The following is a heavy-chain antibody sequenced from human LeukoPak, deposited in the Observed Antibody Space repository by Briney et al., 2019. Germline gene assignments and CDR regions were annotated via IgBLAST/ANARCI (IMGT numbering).Heavy chain of an antibody. CDR1: GFTFSSYA. Sequence: GGSLRLSCAASGFTFSSYAMSWVRQAPGKGLKWVSAISGSGGSTYYADSVKGRFTISRDNSKNTLYLQMNSLRAEDTAVYYCARAYCSSTSCPTISEYFQHWGQGTLVTVSS. CDR3: ARAYCSSTSCPTISEYFQH. J-gene: IGHJ1*01. D-gene: IGHD2-2*01. V-gene: IGHV3-23*01. CDR2: ISGSGGST.